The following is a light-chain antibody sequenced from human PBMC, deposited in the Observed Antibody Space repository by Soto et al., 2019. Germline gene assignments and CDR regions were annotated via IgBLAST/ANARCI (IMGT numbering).Light chain of an antibody. CDR2: RND. CDR1: SSNIESNY. J-gene: IGLJ2*01. V-gene: IGLV1-47*01. CDR3: EAWHDSLSAVV. Sequence: QSVLTQPPSASGTPGQRVTISCSGSSSNIESNYVYWYQQLPGSAPKLLIYRNDQRPSGVPDRFSGSKSGTSASLAISGLRSEDEADYYCEAWHDSLSAVVFGGGTKLTVL.